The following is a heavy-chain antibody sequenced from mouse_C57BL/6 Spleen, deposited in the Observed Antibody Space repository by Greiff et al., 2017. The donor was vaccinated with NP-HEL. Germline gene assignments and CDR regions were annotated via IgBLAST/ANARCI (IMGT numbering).Heavy chain of an antibody. D-gene: IGHD1-1*01. Sequence: VQLQQSGPELVKPGASVKISCKASGYSFTSYYIHWVKQRPGQGLEWIGWIYPGSGNTKYNEKFKGKATLTADTSSSTAYMQLSSLTSEDSAVYYCARDGTGGYFDYWGQGTTLTVSS. CDR2: IYPGSGNT. J-gene: IGHJ2*01. CDR1: GYSFTSYY. CDR3: ARDGTGGYFDY. V-gene: IGHV1-66*01.